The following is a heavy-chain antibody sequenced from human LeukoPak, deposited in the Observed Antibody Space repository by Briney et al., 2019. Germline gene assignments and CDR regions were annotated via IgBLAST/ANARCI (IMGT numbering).Heavy chain of an antibody. V-gene: IGHV4-59*11. D-gene: IGHD2-2*01. Sequence: SETLSLTCTVSGGSISSHYWSWIRQPPGKGLEWIGYIYYSGSTNHNPSLKSRVTISVDTSKNQFSLKLSSVTAADTAVYYCARRGTSWQLGYYYYYYMDVWGKGTTVTVSS. J-gene: IGHJ6*03. CDR3: ARRGTSWQLGYYYYYYMDV. CDR2: IYYSGST. CDR1: GGSISSHY.